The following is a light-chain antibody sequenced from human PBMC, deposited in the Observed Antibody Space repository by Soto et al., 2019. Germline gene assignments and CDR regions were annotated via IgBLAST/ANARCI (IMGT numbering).Light chain of an antibody. CDR2: DAS. Sequence: IVLTQSPGTPSVSPVESATLSFSASQSVGRNYLAWFQHKPDQAPRLLIYDASNRATGVPHRFSVSGCGSDFTLSITRLEPEDVAVYYCQPYDVSPLTFGGGTTVEIK. CDR1: QSVGRNY. V-gene: IGKV3-20*01. J-gene: IGKJ4*01. CDR3: QPYDVSPLT.